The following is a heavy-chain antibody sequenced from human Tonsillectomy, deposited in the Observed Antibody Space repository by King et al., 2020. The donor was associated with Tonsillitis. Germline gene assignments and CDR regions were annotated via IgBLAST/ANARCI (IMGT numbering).Heavy chain of an antibody. CDR3: AKAETAMGDYDDGRDV. D-gene: IGHD5-18*01. J-gene: IGHJ6*02. V-gene: IGHV3-23*04. Sequence: VQLVESGGGLVPPGGSLSLSCAASGFPFSTSAMSWVRQAPGKGLDWVSVISGSGGSTYYADSVKGRFTISRDNSKNTLSLQMNGLRAEATASDYCAKAETAMGDYDDGRDVWGQGTTGTGS. CDR2: ISGSGGST. CDR1: GFPFSTSA.